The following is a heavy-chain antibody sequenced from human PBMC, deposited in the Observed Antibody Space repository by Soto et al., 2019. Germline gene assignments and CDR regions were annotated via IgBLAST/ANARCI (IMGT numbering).Heavy chain of an antibody. D-gene: IGHD4-17*01. Sequence: QVQLQESGPGLVKPSQTLSLTCTVSGGSISSGGFYWSWTRQHPGKGLEWIGYIFYSGSTYYNPSLKSRVTISVDTSKNQFSLKLNSVTAADTAVYYCARENDYGDSRFDYWGQGTLVTVSS. V-gene: IGHV4-31*03. J-gene: IGHJ4*02. CDR2: IFYSGST. CDR1: GGSISSGGFY. CDR3: ARENDYGDSRFDY.